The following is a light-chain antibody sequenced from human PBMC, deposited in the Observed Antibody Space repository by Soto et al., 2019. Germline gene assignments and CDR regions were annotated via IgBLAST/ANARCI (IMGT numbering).Light chain of an antibody. CDR2: GNS. J-gene: IGLJ1*01. CDR3: QSYDRSLSGFYV. CDR1: SSNIGAGYD. V-gene: IGLV1-40*01. Sequence: QSVLAQPPSVSGAPGQRVTISCTGSSSNIGAGYDVHWYQQLPGTAPKLLIYGNSNRPSGVPDRFSGSKSGTSASLAITGLQAEDEADYYCQSYDRSLSGFYVFGTGTKGTVL.